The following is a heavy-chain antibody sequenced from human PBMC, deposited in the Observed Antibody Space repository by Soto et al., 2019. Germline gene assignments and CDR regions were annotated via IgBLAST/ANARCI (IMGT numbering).Heavy chain of an antibody. CDR2: IDWDDDK. V-gene: IGHV2-70*01. D-gene: IGHD3-3*01. Sequence: SGPTLVNPTQTLTLTCTFSGFSLSTSGMCVSWIRQPPGKALEWLALIDWDDDKYYSTSLKTRLTISKDTSKNQVVLTMTNMEPVDTASYYCARLRRYYVFGGGLYYYYGRDVGAKGTTVTVSS. J-gene: IGHJ6*04. CDR3: ARLRRYYVFGGGLYYYYGRDV. CDR1: GFSLSTSGMC.